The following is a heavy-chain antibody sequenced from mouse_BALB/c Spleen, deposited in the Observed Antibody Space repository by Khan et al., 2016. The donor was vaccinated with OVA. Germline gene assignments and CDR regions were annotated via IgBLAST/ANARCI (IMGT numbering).Heavy chain of an antibody. Sequence: QFQLVQSGPDLKKPGETVKISCKASGYTLTDYGMNWVKQTPGKGLKWMGWVNTYTGEPTYADDFKGRFAFSLETSASTAYLQIINLKNEDTATYFCTRSQGNYLFAYWGQGTLVTVS. CDR3: TRSQGNYLFAY. V-gene: IGHV9-3-1*01. CDR1: GYTLTDYG. D-gene: IGHD2-1*01. J-gene: IGHJ3*01. CDR2: VNTYTGEP.